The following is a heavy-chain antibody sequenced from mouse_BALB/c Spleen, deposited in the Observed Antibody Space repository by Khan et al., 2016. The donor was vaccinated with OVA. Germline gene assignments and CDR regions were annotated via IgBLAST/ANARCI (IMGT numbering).Heavy chain of an antibody. V-gene: IGHV9-3-1*01. CDR1: GYTFTNYG. D-gene: IGHD1-1*01. CDR3: TRRISYFALDS. Sequence: QIQLVQSGPELKKPGETVKISCKASGYTFTNYGMNWVKQAPGKGLKWMGWINTYTGEPTYADDFKGRFASSLETSASTAYLQINNLKNEDTATYFCTRRISYFALDSWGQETSVTVSS. J-gene: IGHJ4*01. CDR2: INTYTGEP.